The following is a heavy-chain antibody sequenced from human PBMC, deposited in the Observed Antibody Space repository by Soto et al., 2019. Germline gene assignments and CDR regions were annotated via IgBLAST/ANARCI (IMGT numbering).Heavy chain of an antibody. J-gene: IGHJ4*02. CDR1: GFTFSIYA. Sequence: QVQLVESGGGVVQPGRSLRPSCAASGFTFSIYAMHWVRQAPGKGLEWVAVISYDGSNKYYADSVKGRFTISRDNSKNTLYLQMNSLRAEDTAVYYCARDTLYYNHSSGYYGGFDYCGQGTLVTVSS. CDR3: ARDTLYYNHSSGYYGGFDY. CDR2: ISYDGSNK. V-gene: IGHV3-30-3*01. D-gene: IGHD3-22*01.